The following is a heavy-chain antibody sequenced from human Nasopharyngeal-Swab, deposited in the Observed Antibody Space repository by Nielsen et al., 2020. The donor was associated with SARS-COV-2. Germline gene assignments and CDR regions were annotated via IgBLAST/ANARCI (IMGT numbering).Heavy chain of an antibody. V-gene: IGHV4-39*01. CDR2: IYYSGST. CDR3: ASLLVVPAAIPTRYYFDY. D-gene: IGHD2-2*01. J-gene: IGHJ4*02. Sequence: SDILSPTFPVPGCSSSSSSYSWGWIRQPPGKGREWIGSIYYSGSTYYNPSLTSRVTLSVDTSKNQFSLKLSSVTATDTAVYYCASLLVVPAAIPTRYYFDYWGQGTLVTVSS. CDR1: GCSSSSSSYS.